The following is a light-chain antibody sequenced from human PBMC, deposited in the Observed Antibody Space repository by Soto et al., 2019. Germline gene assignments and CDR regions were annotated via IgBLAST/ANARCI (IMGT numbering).Light chain of an antibody. Sequence: EVVLTQSPATLSVSPGDRATLSCRASQSVSRNLAWYQQKPAQAPRLLIYGASTRATGVPARFSGSGSATEFTLSISSLQSEDVAVYYCQQYGDWPPETVGQGTKL. CDR1: QSVSRN. V-gene: IGKV3-15*01. CDR3: QQYGDWPPET. CDR2: GAS. J-gene: IGKJ2*01.